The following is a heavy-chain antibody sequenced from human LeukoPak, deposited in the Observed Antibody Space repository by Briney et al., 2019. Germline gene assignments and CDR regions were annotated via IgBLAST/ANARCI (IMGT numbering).Heavy chain of an antibody. D-gene: IGHD3-10*01. J-gene: IGHJ5*02. CDR3: ARGEGYYYGAGSYPTEFDP. V-gene: IGHV4-59*01. Sequence: SETLSLTCTVSGGSISSDYWSWIRQPPGKGLEWIGYIYYSGSTNYNPSLKSRVTISVDRSKNQFSLKLSSVTAADTAVYYCARGEGYYYGAGSYPTEFDPWGQGTLVTVSS. CDR2: IYYSGST. CDR1: GGSISSDY.